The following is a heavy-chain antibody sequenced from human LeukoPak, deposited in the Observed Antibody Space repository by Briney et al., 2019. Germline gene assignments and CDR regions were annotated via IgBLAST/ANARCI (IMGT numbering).Heavy chain of an antibody. Sequence: GGSLRLSCAASGFTFNHFGIHWVRQAPGKRLQWVAFIRSDGHDIYYADSVKGRFTISRDNAKNSLYLQMNSLRAEDTAVYYCAREKDWGQGTLVTVSS. CDR3: AREKD. J-gene: IGHJ4*02. V-gene: IGHV3-30*02. CDR2: IRSDGHDI. CDR1: GFTFNHFG.